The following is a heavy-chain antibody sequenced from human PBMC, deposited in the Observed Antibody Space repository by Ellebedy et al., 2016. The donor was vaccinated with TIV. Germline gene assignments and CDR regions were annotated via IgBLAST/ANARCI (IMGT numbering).Heavy chain of an antibody. CDR3: ANGYSLDYYYYGMDV. V-gene: IGHV4-39*07. Sequence: SETLSLXXTVSGGSISSGGYYWSWIRQHPGKGLEWIGEINHSGSTNYNPSLKSRVTISVDTSKNQFSLKLSSVTAADTAVYYCANGYSLDYYYYGMDVWGQGTTVTVSS. D-gene: IGHD5-18*01. CDR1: GGSISSGGYY. CDR2: INHSGST. J-gene: IGHJ6*02.